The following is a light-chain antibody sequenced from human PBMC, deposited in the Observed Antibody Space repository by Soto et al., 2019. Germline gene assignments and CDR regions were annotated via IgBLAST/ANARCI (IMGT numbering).Light chain of an antibody. CDR2: EVS. J-gene: IGLJ2*01. V-gene: IGLV2-8*01. Sequence: QSALTQPTSASGSPGQSVTIYCTGTSSDVGGYNFVSWYQQHPGKAPKLIIYEVSKRPSGVPERFFGFKSGNRASLTVAGLKAEDEDDYYCNEHAGRRNFVVFGVGTKLTVL. CDR3: NEHAGRRNFVV. CDR1: SSDVGGYNF.